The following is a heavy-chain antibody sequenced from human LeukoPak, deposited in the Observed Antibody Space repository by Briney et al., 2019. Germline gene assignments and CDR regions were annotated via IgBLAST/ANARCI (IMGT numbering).Heavy chain of an antibody. J-gene: IGHJ5*01. CDR3: ARRPRGVIIKTWFDS. Sequence: PSETLSLTCAVYDGSFSGYYCSWIRQPPGKGLEWIGEINHSGSAKYNPSLKSRVTILLDTSKNQFSLNLSSVTAADTAVYYCARRPRGVIIKTWFDSWGQGTLVTVSS. V-gene: IGHV4-34*01. CDR1: DGSFSGYY. CDR2: INHSGSA. D-gene: IGHD3-10*01.